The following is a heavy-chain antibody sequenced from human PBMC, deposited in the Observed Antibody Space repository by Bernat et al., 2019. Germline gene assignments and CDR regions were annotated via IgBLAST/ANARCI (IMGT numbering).Heavy chain of an antibody. CDR2: IIPIFGTA. J-gene: IGHJ4*02. CDR3: ARVRAAGYYGSGSLGY. Sequence: QVQLVQSGAEVKKPGASVKVSCKASGGTFSSYAISWVRQAPGQGLEWMGGIIPIFGTANYAQKFQGRVTITADESTSTAYMELSSLRSEDTAMYYCARVRAAGYYGSGSLGYWGQGTLVTVSS. V-gene: IGHV1-69*13. CDR1: GGTFSSYA. D-gene: IGHD3-10*01.